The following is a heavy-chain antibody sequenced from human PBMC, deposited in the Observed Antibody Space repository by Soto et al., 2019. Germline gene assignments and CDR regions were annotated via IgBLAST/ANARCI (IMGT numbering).Heavy chain of an antibody. Sequence: AVKVSCKASGGTFSSYAISWVRQAPGQVLEWMGGIIPIFGTANYAQKFQGRVTITADESTSTAYMELSSLRSEDTAVYYCARDGYQEDYYYGMDVWGQGTTVTVSS. CDR2: IIPIFGTA. CDR3: ARDGYQEDYYYGMDV. CDR1: GGTFSSYA. J-gene: IGHJ6*02. D-gene: IGHD3-22*01. V-gene: IGHV1-69*13.